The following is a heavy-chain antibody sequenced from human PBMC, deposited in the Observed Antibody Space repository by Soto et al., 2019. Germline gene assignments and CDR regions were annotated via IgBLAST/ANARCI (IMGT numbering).Heavy chain of an antibody. CDR3: AREEIVGRETRFDY. CDR2: IFYSGTT. D-gene: IGHD5-12*01. J-gene: IGHJ4*02. Sequence: SETLSLTCTVSGGSTSSTNYYWGWIRQPPGKGPEWIGSIFYSGTTYYNPSLKSRVTISVDTSKNQFSLKLTSVTAADTAVFYCAREEIVGRETRFDYWGQGTLVTVSS. V-gene: IGHV4-39*02. CDR1: GGSTSSTNYY.